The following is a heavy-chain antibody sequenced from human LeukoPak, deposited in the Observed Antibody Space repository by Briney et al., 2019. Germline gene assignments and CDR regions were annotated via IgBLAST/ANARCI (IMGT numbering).Heavy chain of an antibody. V-gene: IGHV4-39*01. Sequence: PSETLSLTCTVSGGSISSYYWGWIRQPPGKGLEWIGSIYYSGSTYYNPSLKSRVTISVDTSKNQFSLKLSSVTAADTAVYYCARGVGYSYGYCPHFDYWGQGTLVTVSS. CDR3: ARGVGYSYGYCPHFDY. CDR2: IYYSGST. D-gene: IGHD5-18*01. CDR1: GGSISSYY. J-gene: IGHJ4*02.